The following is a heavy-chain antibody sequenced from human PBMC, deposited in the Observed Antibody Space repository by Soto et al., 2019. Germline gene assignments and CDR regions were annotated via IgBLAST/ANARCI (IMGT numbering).Heavy chain of an antibody. D-gene: IGHD3-3*01. CDR1: GGSISSYY. CDR2: IYYSGST. V-gene: IGHV4-59*01. CDR3: ARQKPLTIFGVVNWFDP. Sequence: LSLTCTVSGGSISSYYWSWIRQPPGKGLEWIGYIYYSGSTNYNPSLKSRVTISVDTSKNQFSLKLSSVTAADTAVYYCARQKPLTIFGVVNWFDPWGQGTLVTVSS. J-gene: IGHJ5*02.